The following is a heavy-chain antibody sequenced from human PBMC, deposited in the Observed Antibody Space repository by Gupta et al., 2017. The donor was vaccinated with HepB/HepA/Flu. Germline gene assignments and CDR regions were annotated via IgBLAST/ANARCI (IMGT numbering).Heavy chain of an antibody. CDR1: GFTFSSYG. J-gene: IGHJ6*02. Sequence: QVQLVESGGGVVQPGRSLRLSCAASGFTFSSYGMHWVRQAPGKGLEWVAVIWYDGSNKYYADSVKGRFTISRDNSKNTLYLQMNSLRAEDTAVYYCARDFHQWRFGELLGPSPRYGMDVWGQGTTVTVSS. CDR2: IWYDGSNK. V-gene: IGHV3-33*01. D-gene: IGHD3-10*01. CDR3: ARDFHQWRFGELLGPSPRYGMDV.